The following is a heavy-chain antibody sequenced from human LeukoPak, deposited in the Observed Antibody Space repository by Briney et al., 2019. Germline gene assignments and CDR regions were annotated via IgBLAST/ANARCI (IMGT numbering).Heavy chain of an antibody. D-gene: IGHD1-7*01. Sequence: GGSLRLSCAASGFTFSSYAMNWVRQAQGKGLEWVSTISGSGGSTYYAGSVTGRFTISRDNSKNTLYLQMNSLRAEDTALYYCAKGEGTPDYYPYYMDVRGKGTTVTVSS. CDR3: AKGEGTPDYYPYYMDV. J-gene: IGHJ6*03. CDR2: ISGSGGST. CDR1: GFTFSSYA. V-gene: IGHV3-23*01.